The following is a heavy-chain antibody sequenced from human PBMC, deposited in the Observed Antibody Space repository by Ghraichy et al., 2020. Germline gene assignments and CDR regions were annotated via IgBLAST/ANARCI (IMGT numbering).Heavy chain of an antibody. J-gene: IGHJ5*02. CDR2: INHSGST. Sequence: SETLSLTCAVYGGSFSGYYWSWIRQPPGKGLEWIGEINHSGSTNYNPSLKSRVTISVDTSKNQFSLKLSSVTAADTAVYYCARRHTGATEVKNWFDPWGQGTLVTVSS. CDR3: ARRHTGATEVKNWFDP. V-gene: IGHV4-34*01. CDR1: GGSFSGYY. D-gene: IGHD2-21*01.